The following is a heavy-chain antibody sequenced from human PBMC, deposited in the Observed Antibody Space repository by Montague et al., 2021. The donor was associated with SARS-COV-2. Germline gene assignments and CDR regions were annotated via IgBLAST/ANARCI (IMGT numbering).Heavy chain of an antibody. V-gene: IGHV4-59*01. CDR3: AGQGGNFYGSGSSGLYYYGMDF. CDR1: NTSISSYY. Sequence: SETLSLTCTVYNTSISSYYWSWIRQPPGKGLEWIGYAQNTGTTNYNPSLKSRVTISVDISKRQISLTLKSMNAADTAVYYCAGQGGNFYGSGSSGLYYYGMDFWGKGTTVTVSS. J-gene: IGHJ6*04. CDR2: AQNTGTT. D-gene: IGHD3-10*01.